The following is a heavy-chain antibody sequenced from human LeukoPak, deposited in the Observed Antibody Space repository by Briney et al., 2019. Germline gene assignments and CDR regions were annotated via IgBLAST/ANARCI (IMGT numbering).Heavy chain of an antibody. D-gene: IGHD2-21*02. Sequence: PGGSLRLSCAASGFTFSSYAMSWVRQAPGKGLEWVSGISGSDGSVYYADSVKGRFTISRDNSKHTPYLQMNSLRAEDTAVYYCAKDFSVTRWGQGTLVTVSS. V-gene: IGHV3-23*01. CDR3: AKDFSVTR. J-gene: IGHJ4*02. CDR2: ISGSDGSV. CDR1: GFTFSSYA.